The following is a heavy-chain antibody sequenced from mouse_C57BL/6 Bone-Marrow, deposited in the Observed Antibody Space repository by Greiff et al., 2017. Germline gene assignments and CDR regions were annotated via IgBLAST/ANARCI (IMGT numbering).Heavy chain of an antibody. CDR3: ARGPYDYDKAWFAY. Sequence: EVQLVESGGGLVKPGGSLKLSCAASGFTFSDYGMHWVRQAPEKGLEWVAYISSGSSTIYYADTVKGRFTISRDNAKNTLFLQMTSLRSEDTAMYYCARGPYDYDKAWFAYWGQGTLVTVSA. CDR1: GFTFSDYG. J-gene: IGHJ3*01. D-gene: IGHD2-4*01. CDR2: ISSGSSTI. V-gene: IGHV5-17*01.